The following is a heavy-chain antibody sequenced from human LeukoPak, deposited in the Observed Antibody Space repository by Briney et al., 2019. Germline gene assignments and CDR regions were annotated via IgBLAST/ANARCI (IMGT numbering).Heavy chain of an antibody. CDR2: VYRTGNT. V-gene: IGHV4-4*07. CDR1: GGSISAYY. Sequence: SETLSFTCSVSGGSISAYYWSWIRQPAGKGLEWIGRVYRTGNTNYNPSLQSRVTMSVDTSKNQISLRLRSVTAADTAVYFCARDDFEYSVHYGMDVWGQGTAVTVSS. D-gene: IGHD3-9*01. CDR3: ARDDFEYSVHYGMDV. J-gene: IGHJ6*02.